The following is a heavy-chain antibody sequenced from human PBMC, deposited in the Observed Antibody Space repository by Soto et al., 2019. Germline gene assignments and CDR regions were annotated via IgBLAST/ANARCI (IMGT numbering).Heavy chain of an antibody. CDR2: LYWDDDK. D-gene: IGHD3-3*01. J-gene: IGHJ6*02. CDR1: GFSLSTGGVG. V-gene: IGHV2-5*02. Sequence: QITLKESGPTLVKPTQTLTLTCTFSGFSLSTGGVGVGWIRQPPGKALEWLALLYWDDDKRYSPSLKSRLTIIKDTSKHQVVLIMTNMDPGATATYYCALRASPPDLAGQIYPYYYSCGLDVWGQGTTVTVSS. CDR3: ALRASPPDLAGQIYPYYYSCGLDV.